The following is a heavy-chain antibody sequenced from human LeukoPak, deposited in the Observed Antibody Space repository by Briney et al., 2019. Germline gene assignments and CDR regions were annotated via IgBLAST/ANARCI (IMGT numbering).Heavy chain of an antibody. D-gene: IGHD3-10*01. CDR2: IYSDGST. CDR1: GLSASSNY. J-gene: IGHJ4*02. Sequence: GGSLRLSCAASGLSASSNYMSWIRQAPGKGLEWVSVIYSDGSTYYADSVKGRFTISRDNSKNTLYLQMNSLRVEDTAVYYCVRGMGVSMLYYFDYWGQGTLVTVSS. CDR3: VRGMGVSMLYYFDY. V-gene: IGHV3-66*02.